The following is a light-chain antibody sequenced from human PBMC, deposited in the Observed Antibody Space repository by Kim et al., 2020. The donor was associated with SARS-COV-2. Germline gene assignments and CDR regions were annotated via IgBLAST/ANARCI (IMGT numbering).Light chain of an antibody. CDR3: HQYNDWPPGDT. CDR2: GAS. J-gene: IGKJ2*01. CDR1: QSVSTN. Sequence: SPGEMAPLSCRASQSVSTNLAWYQHKPGQPPRLLIYGASTRATGVPARFSGSGSGTDFTLTVSSLQSEDFAVYYCHQYNDWPPGDTFGQGTKLEI. V-gene: IGKV3-15*01.